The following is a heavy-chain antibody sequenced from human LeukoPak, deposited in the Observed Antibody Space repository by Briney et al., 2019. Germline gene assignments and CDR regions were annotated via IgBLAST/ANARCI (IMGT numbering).Heavy chain of an antibody. CDR3: VKDIGHRTPWVYAFDL. D-gene: IGHD1-14*01. V-gene: IGHV3-9*01. Sequence: PGGSLRLSCAASGFTFDDYAMHWVRQAPGKGLEWVSGISWNSGSIGYADSVKGRFTISRDNAKNSLYLQMNSLRAEDTALYYCVKDIGHRTPWVYAFDLWGQGTLVTVSS. CDR1: GFTFDDYA. CDR2: ISWNSGSI. J-gene: IGHJ3*01.